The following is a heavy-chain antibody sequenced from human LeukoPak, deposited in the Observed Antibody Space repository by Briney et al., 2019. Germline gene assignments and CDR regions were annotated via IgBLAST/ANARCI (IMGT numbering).Heavy chain of an antibody. Sequence: SWVRQAXGQGLEWMGWISAYNGNTNYAQKLQGGVTMTTDTSTSTAYMELRSLRSDDTAVYYCARLYYDSSGYLFDYWGQGTLVTVSS. CDR2: ISAYNGNT. J-gene: IGHJ4*02. V-gene: IGHV1-18*01. CDR3: ARLYYDSSGYLFDY. D-gene: IGHD3-22*01.